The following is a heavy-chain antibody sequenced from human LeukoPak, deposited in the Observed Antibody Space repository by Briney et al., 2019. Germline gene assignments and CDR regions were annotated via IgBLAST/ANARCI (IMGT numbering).Heavy chain of an antibody. D-gene: IGHD5-18*01. CDR2: IYSRGGT. CDR3: VYGGYSYGDPYY. CDR1: GFSVSNNY. J-gene: IGHJ4*02. V-gene: IGHV3-53*01. Sequence: GGSLRLSCAVSGFSVSNNYMNWVRQAPGKGLEWVSLIYSRGGTSYADSVKGRFTISRDSSKNTLFLQMNSLRVEDTAVYYCVYGGYSYGDPYYWGQGTLVTVSS.